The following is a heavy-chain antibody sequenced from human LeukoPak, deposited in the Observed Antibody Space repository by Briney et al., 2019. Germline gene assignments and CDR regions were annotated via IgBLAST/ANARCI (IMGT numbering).Heavy chain of an antibody. V-gene: IGHV3-30*18. J-gene: IGHJ6*02. CDR1: GVTFSNYA. D-gene: IGHD6-13*01. CDR2: ISYDGSNK. Sequence: GGSLRLSCAASGVTFSNYALSWVRQAPGKGLEWVAVISYDGSNKYYADSVKGRFTISRDNSKNTLYLQMNSLRAEDTAVYYCAKDQSSSSWYYYYGMDVWGQGTTVTVSS. CDR3: AKDQSSSSWYYYYGMDV.